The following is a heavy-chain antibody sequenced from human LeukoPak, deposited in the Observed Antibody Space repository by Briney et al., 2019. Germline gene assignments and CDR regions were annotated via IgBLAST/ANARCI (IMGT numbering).Heavy chain of an antibody. D-gene: IGHD6-13*01. CDR2: IYYSGST. Sequence: SETLSLTCTVSGGSISNYYWSWVRQPPGKGLEWIGYIYYSGSTNYNPSLKSRVTISVDTSKNQFSLKLSSVTAADTAVYYCARASRSQQLVPPYFDYWGQGTLVTVSS. J-gene: IGHJ4*02. V-gene: IGHV4-59*01. CDR3: ARASRSQQLVPPYFDY. CDR1: GGSISNYY.